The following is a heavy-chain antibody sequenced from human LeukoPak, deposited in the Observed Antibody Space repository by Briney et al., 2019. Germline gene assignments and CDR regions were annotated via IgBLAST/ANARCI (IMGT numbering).Heavy chain of an antibody. CDR2: IYYSGST. D-gene: IGHD6-19*01. CDR1: GGSISSYY. J-gene: IGHJ4*02. Sequence: SETLSLTCTVSGGSISSYYWSWIRQPPGKGLEWIGYIYYSGSTNYNPSLKSRVTISVDTSKNQFSLKLSFVTAADTAVYYCASHPKYSSGWYDYWGQGTLVTVSS. CDR3: ASHPKYSSGWYDY. V-gene: IGHV4-59*01.